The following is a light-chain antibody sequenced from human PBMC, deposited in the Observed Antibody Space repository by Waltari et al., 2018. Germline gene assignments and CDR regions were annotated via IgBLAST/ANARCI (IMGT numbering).Light chain of an antibody. CDR2: ETS. J-gene: IGKJ3*01. Sequence: EIVLTQSPGTLSSSPGETLNISCRSSQSLNQKSLAWYRHKPGQAPRLLMYETSVTATGIPDRFSGSGSGTDFTLTISRLEPEDFAVYYSQHYSRSATFGPGTKVEMK. V-gene: IGKV3-20*01. CDR3: QHYSRSAT. CDR1: QSLNQKS.